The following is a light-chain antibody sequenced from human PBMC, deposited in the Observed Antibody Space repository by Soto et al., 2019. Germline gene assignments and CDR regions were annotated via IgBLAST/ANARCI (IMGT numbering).Light chain of an antibody. J-gene: IGLJ1*01. CDR2: GNS. Sequence: QSVLTQPPSVSGAPWQRVTISCTGSSSNIGATYDVQWYQQLPGTAPKLLIYGNSNRPSGVPDRFSGSKSGTSASLAITGLQADDEADYYCQSYDSSLSAHYVFGTGTKVPVL. CDR3: QSYDSSLSAHYV. V-gene: IGLV1-40*01. CDR1: SSNIGATYD.